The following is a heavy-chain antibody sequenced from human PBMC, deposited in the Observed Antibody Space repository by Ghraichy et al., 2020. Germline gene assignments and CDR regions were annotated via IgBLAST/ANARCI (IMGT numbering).Heavy chain of an antibody. CDR1: GFTFSSYS. CDR2: ITSSSSYI. V-gene: IGHV3-48*02. Sequence: GGSLRLSCVGSGFTFSSYSMNWVRQSPGKGLEWVSYITSSSSYISYADSVKGRFTISRDNAHNSLYLQMNSLRDEDTAVYYCARGSSVVRFYYYAGMDVWGQGTTVTGSS. CDR3: ARGSSVVRFYYYAGMDV. D-gene: IGHD3-22*01. J-gene: IGHJ6*02.